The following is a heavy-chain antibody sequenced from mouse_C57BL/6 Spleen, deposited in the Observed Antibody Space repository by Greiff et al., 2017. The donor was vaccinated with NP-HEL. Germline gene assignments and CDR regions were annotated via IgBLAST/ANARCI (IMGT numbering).Heavy chain of an antibody. CDR3: ARSEVGRPADY. D-gene: IGHD4-1*01. J-gene: IGHJ2*01. Sequence: QVQLQQSGPELVKPGASVKISCKASGYAFSSSWMNWVKQRPGKGLEWIGRIYPGDGDTNYNGKFKGKATLTADKSSSTAYMQLSSLTSEDSAVYFCARSEVGRPADYWGQGTTLTVSS. CDR2: IYPGDGDT. V-gene: IGHV1-82*01. CDR1: GYAFSSSW.